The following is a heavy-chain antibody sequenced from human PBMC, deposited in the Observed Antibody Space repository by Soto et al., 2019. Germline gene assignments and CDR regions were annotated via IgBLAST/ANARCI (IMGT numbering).Heavy chain of an antibody. CDR1: GYTFTSYA. CDR3: ARATTGWQRLARGYFEY. J-gene: IGHJ4*02. D-gene: IGHD6-19*01. CDR2: VNAGNGNT. Sequence: ASVKVSCKASGYTFTSYAMHWVRPAPGQKLEWMGWVNAGNGNTKYSQKFQGRVTITRDTSASTAYMELSSLRSEDTAVYYCARATTGWQRLARGYFEYWGQGTLVTVSS. V-gene: IGHV1-3*01.